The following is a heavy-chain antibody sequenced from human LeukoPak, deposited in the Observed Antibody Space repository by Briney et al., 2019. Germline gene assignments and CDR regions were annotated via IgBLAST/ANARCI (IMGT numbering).Heavy chain of an antibody. CDR1: GGSISSGGYS. J-gene: IGHJ4*02. CDR2: IYHSGST. CDR3: ARGRRDFDY. Sequence: PSQTLSLTCAVSGGSISSGGYSWSWLRQPPGKGLEWIGYIYHSGSTYYNPSLKSRVTISVDRSKNQFSLKLSSVTAADTAVSYCARGRRDFDYWGQGTLVTVSS. V-gene: IGHV4-30-2*01.